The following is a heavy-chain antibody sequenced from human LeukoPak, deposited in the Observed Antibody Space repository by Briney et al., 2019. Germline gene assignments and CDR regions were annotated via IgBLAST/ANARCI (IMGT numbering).Heavy chain of an antibody. Sequence: PSETLSLTCTVSGGSISGGYWSWIRQPPGRGLEWIGYVHTSGSTNYNPSLKSRVTISVDTSKSQFALKLSSVTAADTAVYYCAKSYFDYSTYYSYYFNLWGQGALVTVSS. CDR2: VHTSGST. V-gene: IGHV4-4*09. CDR1: GGSISGGY. CDR3: AKSYFDYSTYYSYYFNL. J-gene: IGHJ4*02. D-gene: IGHD4-11*01.